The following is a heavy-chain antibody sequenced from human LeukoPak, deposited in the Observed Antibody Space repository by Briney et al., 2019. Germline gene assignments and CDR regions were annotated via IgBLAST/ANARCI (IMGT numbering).Heavy chain of an antibody. CDR2: ISAYNGDT. CDR3: AKAGSSEAFDI. Sequence: GASVTVSCKASGYTFTNYGINWVRQAPGQGLEWVGWISAYNGDTIYAQRLQGRVTMTTDTSTSTAYMELRSLRSDDTAVYYCAKAGSSEAFDIWGQGTMVTVSS. D-gene: IGHD6-6*01. CDR1: GYTFTNYG. V-gene: IGHV1-18*01. J-gene: IGHJ3*02.